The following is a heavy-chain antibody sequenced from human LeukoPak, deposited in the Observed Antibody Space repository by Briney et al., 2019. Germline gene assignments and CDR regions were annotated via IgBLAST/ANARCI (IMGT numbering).Heavy chain of an antibody. D-gene: IGHD6-19*01. CDR3: ASSPTGYSSGWYEEGYFDY. CDR1: GGTFSSYA. J-gene: IGHJ4*02. CDR2: IIPIFGTA. V-gene: IGHV1-69*05. Sequence: SVKVSCKASGGTFSSYAISWVRQAPGQGLEWMGGIIPIFGTANYAQKLQGRVTMTTDTSTSTAYMELRSLRSDDTAVYYCASSPTGYSSGWYEEGYFDYWGQGTLVTVSS.